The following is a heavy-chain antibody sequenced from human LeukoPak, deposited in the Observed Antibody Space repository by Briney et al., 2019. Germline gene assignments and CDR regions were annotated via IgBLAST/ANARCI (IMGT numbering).Heavy chain of an antibody. CDR3: ARVLRYCSGGNCYSGGLGYMDV. Sequence: GGTLRLSCAASGFTFSGFAMSWIRQAPGKGLEWVSSISSGSSYIYYADSVKGRFTISRDNAKNSLFLQMNSLRAEDTAVYYCARVLRYCSGGNCYSGGLGYMDVWGKGTTVTITS. D-gene: IGHD2-15*01. J-gene: IGHJ6*03. V-gene: IGHV3-21*04. CDR2: ISSGSSYI. CDR1: GFTFSGFA.